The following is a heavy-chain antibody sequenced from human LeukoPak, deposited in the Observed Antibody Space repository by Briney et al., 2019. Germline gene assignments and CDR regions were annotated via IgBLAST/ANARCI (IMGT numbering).Heavy chain of an antibody. V-gene: IGHV3-69-1*02. Sequence: GGSLRLSCAASGFTFDKYALNWFRHTPGKGLEWLSYISSTGDIYYADSVKGRFTISRDNAKKSLYLQMNSLRAEDTAVYFCARDDKWAFDYWGQGTLVTVSS. J-gene: IGHJ4*02. CDR1: GFTFDKYA. CDR3: ARDDKWAFDY. CDR2: ISSTGDI. D-gene: IGHD1-26*01.